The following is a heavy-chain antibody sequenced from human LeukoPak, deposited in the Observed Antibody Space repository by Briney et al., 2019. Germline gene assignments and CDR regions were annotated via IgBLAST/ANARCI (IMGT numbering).Heavy chain of an antibody. CDR3: ARDRTSDYYMDV. Sequence: GGSLRLSCAASGFTFSSYAMSWVRQAPGKGLEWVAVIWYDGSNKYYADSVKGRFTISRDNSKNTLYLQMNSLRAEDTAVYYCARDRTSDYYMDVWGEGTTVTVSS. V-gene: IGHV3-33*08. CDR2: IWYDGSNK. J-gene: IGHJ6*03. D-gene: IGHD2-2*01. CDR1: GFTFSSYA.